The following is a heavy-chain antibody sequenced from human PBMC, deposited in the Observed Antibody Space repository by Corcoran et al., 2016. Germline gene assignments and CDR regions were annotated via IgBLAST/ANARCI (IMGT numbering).Heavy chain of an antibody. J-gene: IGHJ5*02. D-gene: IGHD2-2*01. CDR2: IHYSGST. V-gene: IGHV4-31*01. CDR3: ARGRGNCSSTNGYFCRLLWWFDP. Sequence: QVQLQESGPGLVKPSQTLSLTCTVSGGSISSGGYYWSWIRQHPGKGLEWIGYIHYSGSTYYNPSLKSLGTISVDTSKNQFSLQLSSVTAADTAVNYCARGRGNCSSTNGYFCRLLWWFDPWGQGTLVTVSS. CDR1: GGSISSGGYY.